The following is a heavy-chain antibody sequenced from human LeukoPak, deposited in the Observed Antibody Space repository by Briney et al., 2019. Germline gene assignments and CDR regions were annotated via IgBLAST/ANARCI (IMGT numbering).Heavy chain of an antibody. J-gene: IGHJ4*02. CDR1: GFTFSSYA. V-gene: IGHV3-30-3*01. CDR2: ISYDGSNK. CDR3: AKGRMQWLVLY. Sequence: GGSLRLSCAASGFTFSSYAMHWVRQAPGKGLEWVAVISYDGSNKYYADSVKGRFTISRDNSKNTLYLQMNSLRAEDTAVYYCAKGRMQWLVLYWGQGTLVTVSS. D-gene: IGHD6-19*01.